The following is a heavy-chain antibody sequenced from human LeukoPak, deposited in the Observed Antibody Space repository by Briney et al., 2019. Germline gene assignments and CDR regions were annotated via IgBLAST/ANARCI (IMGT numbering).Heavy chain of an antibody. D-gene: IGHD3-22*01. V-gene: IGHV3-48*04. CDR1: GFKLIGYS. Sequence: GGSLRLSCAASGFKLIGYSMNWVRQAPGKGLEWVSYINSSSDTIIYADSVKGRFTISRDNAKNSLCLQMNSLRAEDTAVYYCAKEGDNTGYRYFDDWGQGTLVTVSS. CDR2: INSSSDTI. CDR3: AKEGDNTGYRYFDD. J-gene: IGHJ4*02.